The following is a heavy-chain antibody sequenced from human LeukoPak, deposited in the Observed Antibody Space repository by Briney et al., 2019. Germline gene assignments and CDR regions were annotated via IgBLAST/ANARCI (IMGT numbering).Heavy chain of an antibody. CDR2: IRQDGSVQ. CDR3: AKETAAGRVVIDY. D-gene: IGHD6-13*01. Sequence: GGSLRLSCAASGFTFSSYWMSWVRQAPGKGLEWVANIRQDGSVQNYVDSVKGRFTISRDNPKNPVYLQMNSLRAEDTAVYYCAKETAAGRVVIDYWGQGTLVTVSS. J-gene: IGHJ4*02. V-gene: IGHV3-7*01. CDR1: GFTFSSYW.